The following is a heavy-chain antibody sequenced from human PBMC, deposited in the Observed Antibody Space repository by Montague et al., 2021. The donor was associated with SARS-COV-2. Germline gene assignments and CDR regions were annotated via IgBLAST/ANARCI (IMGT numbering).Heavy chain of an antibody. CDR1: GDSISTDNW. CDR2: IYHTGST. CDR3: ARGRRPVVVPGAGPAGRAFDI. D-gene: IGHD2-2*01. V-gene: IGHV4-4*02. Sequence: SETLSLTCVVFGDSISTDNWWTWVRLPPGKGLEWVGEIYHTGSTKYKPSLKSRVSMSVDKSWSQFSLRLTSVTAADTAVYYCARGRRPVVVPGAGPAGRAFDIWGQGTMVTVSS. J-gene: IGHJ3*02.